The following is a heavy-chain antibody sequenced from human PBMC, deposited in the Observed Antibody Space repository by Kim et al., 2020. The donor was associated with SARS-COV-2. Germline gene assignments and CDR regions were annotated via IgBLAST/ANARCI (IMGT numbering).Heavy chain of an antibody. CDR1: GGSISSSSYY. CDR2: IYYSGTT. Sequence: SETLSLTCTASGGSISSSSYYWGWLRQPPGLGLVWIGSIYYSGTTYSNSSLKRLVTTTVDTSNNQFPQKHSPVTAATTAEYYCTRHVLGGDYGDYADY. V-gene: IGHV4-39*01. J-gene: IGHJ4*01. D-gene: IGHD4-17*01. CDR3: TRHVLGGDYGDYADY.